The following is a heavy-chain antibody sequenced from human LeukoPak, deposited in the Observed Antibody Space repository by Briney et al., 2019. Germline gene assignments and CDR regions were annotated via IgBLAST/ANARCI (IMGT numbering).Heavy chain of an antibody. J-gene: IGHJ4*02. CDR3: AREMSGSYYFDY. CDR1: GGSISSYY. V-gene: IGHV4-59*01. Sequence: SETLSLTCAVYGGSISSYYWSWIRQPSGKGLEWIGYIYYSGSTNYNPSLKSRVTISVDTSKNQFSLKLSSVTAADTAVYYCAREMSGSYYFDYWGQGTLVTVSS. D-gene: IGHD1-26*01. CDR2: IYYSGST.